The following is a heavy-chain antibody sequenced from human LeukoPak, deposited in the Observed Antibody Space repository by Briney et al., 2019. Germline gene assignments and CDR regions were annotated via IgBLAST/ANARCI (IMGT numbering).Heavy chain of an antibody. CDR3: ARDPYGDYSEYFQH. CDR1: GFTFSGYC. Sequence: GGSLRLSCAASGFTFSGYCMSWVRQAPGKGLEWVANIKQDGSEKYYVDSVQGRFTISRDNAKNSLSLQMHSLRAEDTAVYYCARDPYGDYSEYFQHWGQGTLVTVSS. D-gene: IGHD4-17*01. V-gene: IGHV3-7*01. CDR2: IKQDGSEK. J-gene: IGHJ1*01.